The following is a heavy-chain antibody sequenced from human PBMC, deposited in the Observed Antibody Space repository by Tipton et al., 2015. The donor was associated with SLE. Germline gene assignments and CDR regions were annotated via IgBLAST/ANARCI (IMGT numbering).Heavy chain of an antibody. CDR1: GGSISSYY. V-gene: IGHV4-59*01. CDR3: ARDTDHYYGSGSSRAFDI. CDR2: IYYSGST. D-gene: IGHD3-10*01. J-gene: IGHJ3*02. Sequence: GLVKPSETLSLTCTVSGGSISSYYWSWIRQPPGKGLEWIGYIYYSGSTNYNPSLKSRVTISVGTSKNQFSLKLSSVTAADTAVYYCARDTDHYYGSGSSRAFDIWGQGTMVTVSS.